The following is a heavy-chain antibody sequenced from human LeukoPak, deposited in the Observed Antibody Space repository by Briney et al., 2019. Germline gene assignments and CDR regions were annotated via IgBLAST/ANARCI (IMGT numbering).Heavy chain of an antibody. Sequence: SETLSLTCTVSGGSISISSYYWAWIRQPPGKGLEWIGSIYYSGTTYYNPSLKSRVTISVDMSKNHFSLRLSSVTAADTAVYYCARGTLYSGWSYYFDYWGQGTLVTVSS. D-gene: IGHD6-19*01. CDR2: IYYSGTT. V-gene: IGHV4-39*07. CDR3: ARGTLYSGWSYYFDY. J-gene: IGHJ4*02. CDR1: GGSISISSYY.